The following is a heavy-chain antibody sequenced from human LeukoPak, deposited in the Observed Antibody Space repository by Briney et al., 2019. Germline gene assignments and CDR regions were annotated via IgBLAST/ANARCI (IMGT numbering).Heavy chain of an antibody. V-gene: IGHV4-30-4*08. J-gene: IGHJ5*02. CDR2: IYYSGST. Sequence: SETLSLTCTVSGGSISSGDYYWSCIRQPPGKGLECIGYIYYSGSTYYNPSLKSRVTISVDTSKNQFSLKLSSVTAADTAVYYCARLAISGMVPWGQGTLVTVSS. CDR3: ARLAISGMVP. CDR1: GGSISSGDYY. D-gene: IGHD3-3*01.